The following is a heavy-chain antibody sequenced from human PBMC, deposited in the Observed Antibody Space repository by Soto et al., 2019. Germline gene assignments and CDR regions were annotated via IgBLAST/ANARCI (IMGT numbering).Heavy chain of an antibody. J-gene: IGHJ6*02. Sequence: SLRLSCVASGLPVAGSYMAWVRQAPGKGLEWASVIYNDGTTYYSQSVEGRFTISRDTSKNTLYLQMDRLRDEDTAVYYCVRPLPSGQTHARDVWGQGTTVTVSS. CDR1: GLPVAGSY. V-gene: IGHV3-53*01. CDR2: IYNDGTT. D-gene: IGHD3-10*01. CDR3: VRPLPSGQTHARDV.